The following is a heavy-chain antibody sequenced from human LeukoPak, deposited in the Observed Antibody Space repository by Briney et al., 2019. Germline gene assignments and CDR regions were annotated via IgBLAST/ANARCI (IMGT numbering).Heavy chain of an antibody. V-gene: IGHV1-2*06. D-gene: IGHD1-20*01. CDR2: INPNSGGT. Sequence: ASVKVSCKASGYTFTGYYMHWVRQAPGQGLEWMGRINPNSGGTNYAQKFQGRVTMTRDTSISTAYMELSRLRSDDTAVYYCARDPGITGTEDTFDYWGQGTLVTVPS. CDR3: ARDPGITGTEDTFDY. CDR1: GYTFTGYY. J-gene: IGHJ4*02.